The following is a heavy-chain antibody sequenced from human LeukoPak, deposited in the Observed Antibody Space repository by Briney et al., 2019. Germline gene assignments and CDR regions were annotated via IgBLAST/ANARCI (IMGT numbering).Heavy chain of an antibody. D-gene: IGHD2-8*01. V-gene: IGHV3-33*08. CDR3: ARFLVLPTHYYYYYGMDV. CDR1: GFTFSSYW. J-gene: IGHJ6*02. CDR2: IWYDGSNK. Sequence: GGSLRLSCAASGFTFSSYWMSWVRQAPGKGLEWVAVIWYDGSNKYYADSVKGRFTISRDNSKNTLYLQMNSLRAEDTAVYYCARFLVLPTHYYYYYGMDVWGQGTAVTVSS.